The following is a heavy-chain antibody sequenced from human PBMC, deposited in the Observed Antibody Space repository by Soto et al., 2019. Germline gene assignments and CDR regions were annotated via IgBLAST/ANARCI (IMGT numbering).Heavy chain of an antibody. CDR2: ISYDGSNK. CDR3: AKGGAIAVAGTFDY. Sequence: GGSLRLSCAASGFTFSSYGMHWVRQAPGKGLEWVAVISYDGSNKYYADSVKGRFTISRDNSKNTLYLQMNSLRAEDTAVYYCAKGGAIAVAGTFDYWGQGTLVTVSS. CDR1: GFTFSSYG. V-gene: IGHV3-30*18. D-gene: IGHD6-19*01. J-gene: IGHJ4*02.